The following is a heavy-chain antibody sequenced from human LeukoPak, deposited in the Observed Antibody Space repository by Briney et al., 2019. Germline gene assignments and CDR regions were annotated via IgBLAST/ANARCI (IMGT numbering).Heavy chain of an antibody. D-gene: IGHD6-13*01. V-gene: IGHV1-8*03. J-gene: IGHJ6*03. CDR3: ARGWVSELAYYMDV. CDR2: MNPNSGNT. CDR1: GYTFTSYD. Sequence: APVKVSCKASGYTFTSYDINWVRQATGQGLEWMGWMNPNSGNTGYAQKFRGRVTITRNTSISTAYMELSSLRSEDTAVYYCARGWVSELAYYMDVWGKGTTVTVSS.